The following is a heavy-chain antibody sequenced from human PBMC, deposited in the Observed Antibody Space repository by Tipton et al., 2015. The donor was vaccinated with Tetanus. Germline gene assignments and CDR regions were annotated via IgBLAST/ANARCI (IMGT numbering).Heavy chain of an antibody. CDR1: GFIFSSYG. CDR2: SWYDGTDQ. D-gene: IGHD2-15*01. CDR3: AREADCSGGSCFSGDFDN. J-gene: IGHJ4*02. V-gene: IGHV3-33*01. Sequence: SLRLSCAASGFIFSSYGIHWVRQAPGKGLEWVAVSWYDGTDQYYADSVKGRFTLSRDNSKNTLYLQMNSLRAEDTALYYGAREADCSGGSCFSGDFDNWGQGTQVTVSS.